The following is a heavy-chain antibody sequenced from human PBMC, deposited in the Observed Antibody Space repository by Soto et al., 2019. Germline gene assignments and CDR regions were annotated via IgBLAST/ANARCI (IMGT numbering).Heavy chain of an antibody. J-gene: IGHJ4*02. CDR2: IFSNDEK. Sequence: SGPTLVNPTETLTLTCTVSGFSLSNARMGVSWIRQPPGKALEWLAHIFSNDEKSYSTSLKSRLTISKDTSKSQVVLTMTNMEPVDTATYYCARFRTIFGVVTKFDYWGQGTLVTVSS. CDR3: ARFRTIFGVVTKFDY. D-gene: IGHD3-3*01. V-gene: IGHV2-26*01. CDR1: GFSLSNARMG.